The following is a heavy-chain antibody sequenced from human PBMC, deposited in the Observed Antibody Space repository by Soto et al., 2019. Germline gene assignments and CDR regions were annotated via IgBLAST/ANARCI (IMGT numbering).Heavy chain of an antibody. J-gene: IGHJ5*02. D-gene: IGHD3-10*01. CDR2: MNPGSGDT. CDR1: GYIFTNND. V-gene: IGHV1-8*01. Sequence: GASVKVSCKASGYIFTNNDVSWVRQATGQGLEWMGWMNPGSGDTGYAQKFQGRVTMTRNISIATAYMELSSLRADDTAIYYCARMDRFGSLNWFDPWGQGPLVTVYS. CDR3: ARMDRFGSLNWFDP.